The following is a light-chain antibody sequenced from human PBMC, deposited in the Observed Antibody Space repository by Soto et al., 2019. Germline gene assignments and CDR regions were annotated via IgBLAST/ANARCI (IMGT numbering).Light chain of an antibody. CDR3: QTWGTGIRVV. V-gene: IGLV4-69*01. CDR2: VNSGGSH. J-gene: IGLJ3*02. Sequence: QPVLTQSPSASASLGASVKLTCTLSSGHSNYAIAWHQQQPKKGPRYLMKVNSGGSHSKGDGIPDRFSGSSSGAERYLTISSLQSEDEADYYCQTWGTGIRVVFGGGTKLTVL. CDR1: SGHSNYA.